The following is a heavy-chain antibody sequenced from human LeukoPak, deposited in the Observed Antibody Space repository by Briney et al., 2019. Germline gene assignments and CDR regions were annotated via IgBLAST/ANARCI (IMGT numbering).Heavy chain of an antibody. J-gene: IGHJ4*02. Sequence: PGRSLRLSCAASGFTVSSNYMSWVRQAPGTGLEWVSVIYSTGDVYYAESVKGRFTISRDNSKNMLYLEMNSLRAEDTAVYYCARGPRYFDYWGQGTLVTVSS. CDR1: GFTVSSNY. V-gene: IGHV3-53*01. CDR2: IYSTGDV. CDR3: ARGPRYFDY.